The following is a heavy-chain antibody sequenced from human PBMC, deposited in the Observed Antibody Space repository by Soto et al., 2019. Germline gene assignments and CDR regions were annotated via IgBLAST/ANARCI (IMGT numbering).Heavy chain of an antibody. V-gene: IGHV3-23*01. D-gene: IGHD5-18*01. CDR2: ISCSGGST. J-gene: IGHJ4*02. Sequence: EVQLLESGGGLVQPGGSLRLSCAASGFTFSSYAMSWVRQAPGKGLEWVSAISCSGGSTYYVDSVKGRFTISRDNSKNTLYLQMNSLRAEDTAVYYCAVLVDTGMRFDYWGQGTLVTVSS. CDR3: AVLVDTGMRFDY. CDR1: GFTFSSYA.